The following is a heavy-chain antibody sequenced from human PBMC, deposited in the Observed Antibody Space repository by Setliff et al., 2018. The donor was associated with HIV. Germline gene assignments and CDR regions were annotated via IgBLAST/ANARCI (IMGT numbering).Heavy chain of an antibody. CDR3: ARDGCDSNRCYVYNWFDP. CDR1: GYTLSTYA. D-gene: IGHD2-2*01. J-gene: IGHJ5*02. Sequence: GASVKVSCKASGYTLSTYALHWVRQAPGQRLEWMGWINAGNGDTKYSQRFQGRVTITADETTSTAFMELSSLTSEDTAVYYCARDGCDSNRCYVYNWFDPWGQGTLVTVSS. CDR2: INAGNGDT. V-gene: IGHV1-3*01.